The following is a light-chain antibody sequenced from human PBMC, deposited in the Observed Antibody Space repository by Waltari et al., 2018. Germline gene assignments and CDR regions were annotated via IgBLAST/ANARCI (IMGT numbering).Light chain of an antibody. CDR3: QQESHWSWT. CDR2: DAS. V-gene: IGKV3D-15*01. Sequence: EIVMTQSPATLSLSPGERATLSCRASQSVSSRLAWYQQKPGQPPRLLIYDASRRATGIPDRFSGSGSGTEFTLIISSLEPEDVAVYFCQQESHWSWTFGQGTKVEIK. J-gene: IGKJ1*01. CDR1: QSVSSR.